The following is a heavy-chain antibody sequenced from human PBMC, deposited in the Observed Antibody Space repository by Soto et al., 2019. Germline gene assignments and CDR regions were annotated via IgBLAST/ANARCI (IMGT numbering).Heavy chain of an antibody. Sequence: SETLSLTCAVYGGSFSGYYWSWIRQPPGKGLEWIGEINHSGSTNYNPSLKSRVTISVDTSKNQFSLKLSSVTAADTAVYYCARRVAAAGTEDSTLYYYYYYMDVWGKGTTVTVSS. D-gene: IGHD6-13*01. CDR3: ARRVAAAGTEDSTLYYYYYYMDV. CDR2: INHSGST. CDR1: GGSFSGYY. V-gene: IGHV4-34*01. J-gene: IGHJ6*03.